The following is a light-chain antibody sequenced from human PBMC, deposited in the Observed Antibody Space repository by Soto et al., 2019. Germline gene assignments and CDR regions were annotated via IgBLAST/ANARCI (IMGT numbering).Light chain of an antibody. CDR1: QSVSSN. CDR2: GAS. Sequence: EIVMTQSPATLSVSPGERATLSCRASQSVSSNLAWYQQKPGQAPRLLIYGASTRATGIPARFSGSGSGTELTLPISSLQSEDFAVYYCQQYNNWPHTFGQGTKLEIK. CDR3: QQYNNWPHT. V-gene: IGKV3-15*01. J-gene: IGKJ2*01.